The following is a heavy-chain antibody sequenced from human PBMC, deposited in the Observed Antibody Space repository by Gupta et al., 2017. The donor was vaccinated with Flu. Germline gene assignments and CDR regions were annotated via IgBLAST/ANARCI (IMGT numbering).Heavy chain of an antibody. CDR3: TTDSSGGITFDL. V-gene: IGHV3-15*01. D-gene: IGHD3-10*01. CDR1: GFSFSYAS. Sequence: EGQLVEPGGGLVKPGGSVRLSCAASGFSFSYASMNWFRQAPGKGLEWVGRLKSEADGGTADYAAPVNGRFTISRDDSKNTLWLQMNSLRTEDTAVYYCTTDSSGGITFDLWGQGTPVTVSA. J-gene: IGHJ3*01. CDR2: LKSEADGGTA.